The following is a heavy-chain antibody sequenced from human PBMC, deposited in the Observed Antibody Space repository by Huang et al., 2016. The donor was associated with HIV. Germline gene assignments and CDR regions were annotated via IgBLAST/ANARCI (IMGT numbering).Heavy chain of an antibody. CDR1: GYTFTNYD. Sequence: QVQLVQSGAEVKKPGASVKVSCKASGYTFTNYDINWVRQATGQGLEGRGWMNPNRGDTGFAQKFQGRVTMTRNTSISTAYMELSSLRSEDTAVYYCARGGLLWFGELATWGQGTLVTVSS. D-gene: IGHD3-10*01. V-gene: IGHV1-8*01. CDR3: ARGGLLWFGELAT. J-gene: IGHJ5*02. CDR2: MNPNRGDT.